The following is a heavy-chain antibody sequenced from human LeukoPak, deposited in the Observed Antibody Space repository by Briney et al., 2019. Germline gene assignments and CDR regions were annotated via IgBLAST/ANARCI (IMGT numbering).Heavy chain of an antibody. V-gene: IGHV1-2*02. CDR1: GYTFTGYY. J-gene: IGHJ5*02. D-gene: IGHD2-15*01. CDR2: INPNSGGT. Sequence: GASVKVSCKASGYTFTGYYMHWGRQAPGQGLEWMGWINPNSGGTNYAQTFQGRVTMTRDTSISTAYMELSRLRSDDTAVYYCARGRGSCYSVECSWFDPWGQGTLVTVSS. CDR3: ARGRGSCYSVECSWFDP.